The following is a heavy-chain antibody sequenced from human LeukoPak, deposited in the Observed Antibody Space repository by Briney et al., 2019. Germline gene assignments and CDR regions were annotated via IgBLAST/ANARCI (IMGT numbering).Heavy chain of an antibody. CDR1: GSSISSYY. V-gene: IGHV4-59*01. CDR2: NYYNGST. CDR3: ATVGLLDGILDV. J-gene: IGHJ6*04. Sequence: SETLSLTCTVSGSSISSYYWSWIRQPPGKGPELIGYNYYNGSTNKNPSLKSRVTISADTSKNQFSLKVNSVTAADTAVYYCATVGLLDGILDVWDKGTTVTVSS. D-gene: IGHD3-10*01.